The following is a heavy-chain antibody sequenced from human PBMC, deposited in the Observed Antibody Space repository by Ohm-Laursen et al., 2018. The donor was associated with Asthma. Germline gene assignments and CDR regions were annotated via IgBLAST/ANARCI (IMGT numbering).Heavy chain of an antibody. D-gene: IGHD1-26*01. J-gene: IGHJ3*01. CDR2: IYYSGST. CDR3: ARDWGATTINDAFDV. V-gene: IGHV4-31*11. CDR1: GGSISNGSYY. Sequence: TLSLTCAVSGGSISNGSYYWSWIRQHPGKGLEWIGYIYYSGSTYYNPSLKSRVTISVDTSKKQFSLRLTSVTAADTAVYYCARDWGATTINDAFDVWGQGTTVFVSS.